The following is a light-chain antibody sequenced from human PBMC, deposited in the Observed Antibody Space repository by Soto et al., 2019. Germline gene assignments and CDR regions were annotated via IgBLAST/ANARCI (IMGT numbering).Light chain of an antibody. Sequence: EVVMTQSPATLSVAQGESATLSCRANQTISSNLACYQQKPGQAPRLLIYGASTRATGIPARFSGSGSGTEFTLTILSLQSADFTVYPCQLYNDWVGTFGGGTKVDIK. V-gene: IGKV3-15*01. CDR3: QLYNDWVGT. CDR1: QTISSN. J-gene: IGKJ4*01. CDR2: GAS.